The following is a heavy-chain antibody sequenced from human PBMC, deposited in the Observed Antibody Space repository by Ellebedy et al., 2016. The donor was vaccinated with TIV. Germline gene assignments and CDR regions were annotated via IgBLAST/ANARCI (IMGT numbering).Heavy chain of an antibody. CDR2: INDGGDTK. J-gene: IGHJ5*02. D-gene: IGHD5-12*01. CDR3: ASLIVATTLNWFDP. CDR1: GFTFSNYE. V-gene: IGHV3-48*03. Sequence: PGRSLRLSCAASGFTFSNYEMNWVRQAPGKGLEWVSYINDGGDTKYYADSVKGRFTISRDNSKNSLYLQMNSLRAEDTAVYYCASLIVATTLNWFDPWGQGTLVTVSS.